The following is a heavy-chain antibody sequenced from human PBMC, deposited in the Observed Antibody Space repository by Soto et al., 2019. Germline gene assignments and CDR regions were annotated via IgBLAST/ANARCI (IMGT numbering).Heavy chain of an antibody. J-gene: IGHJ6*02. V-gene: IGHV3-7*03. Sequence: PGGSLRLSCAASGFTFSSYWMSWVRQAPGKGLEWVANIKQDGSEKYYVDSVKGRFTISRDNAKNSLYLQMNSLRAEDTAVYYCARDIRIAVAGEYYYYGRDVWGQGTTVTV. CDR2: IKQDGSEK. CDR1: GFTFSSYW. CDR3: ARDIRIAVAGEYYYYGRDV. D-gene: IGHD6-19*01.